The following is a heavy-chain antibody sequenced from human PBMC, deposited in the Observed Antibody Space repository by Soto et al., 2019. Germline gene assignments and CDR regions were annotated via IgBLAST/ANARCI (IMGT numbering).Heavy chain of an antibody. J-gene: IGHJ5*02. CDR2: ISPKNGNT. CDR1: RYSIVTNS. D-gene: IGHD3-3*01. V-gene: IGHV1-18*04. Sequence: GAPVKAPYAATRYSIVTNSSSWLRQASGQGPEWMGRISPKNGNTNYAQNFQDRVTMTADTSSSTAYMELRGLRSDDTAKYYRPTSYDSGFDPWGQATVVSVSS. CDR3: PTSYDSGFDP.